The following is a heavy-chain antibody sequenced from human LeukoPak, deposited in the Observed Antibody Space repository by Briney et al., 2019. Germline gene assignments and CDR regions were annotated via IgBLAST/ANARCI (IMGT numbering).Heavy chain of an antibody. Sequence: PGGSLRLSCAASGFTFSSYGMTWVRQAPGKGLEWVSDIRSSGGSTYYADSVKGRFTISRDNSRNMLYLQMNSLRVEDTAVYYCAKGGDYVDYFDYWGQGTLVTVSS. D-gene: IGHD4-17*01. V-gene: IGHV3-23*01. CDR3: AKGGDYVDYFDY. J-gene: IGHJ4*02. CDR2: IRSSGGST. CDR1: GFTFSSYG.